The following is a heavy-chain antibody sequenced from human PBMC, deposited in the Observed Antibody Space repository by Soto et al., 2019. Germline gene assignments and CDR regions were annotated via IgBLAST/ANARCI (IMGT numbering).Heavy chain of an antibody. J-gene: IGHJ4*02. D-gene: IGHD6-19*01. CDR2: ISFDGSNT. CDR3: GAGQFFSDY. CDR1: GFTFSSYG. V-gene: IGHV3-30*03. Sequence: QVQLVESGGGVVQPGRSLRLSCAASGFTFSSYGMHWVRQAPGKGLEWVALISFDGSNTYYADSVKGRFTISRDKSQNTLYLQMPSLRAEDTSLYYCGAGQFFSDYWGQGALVTVSS.